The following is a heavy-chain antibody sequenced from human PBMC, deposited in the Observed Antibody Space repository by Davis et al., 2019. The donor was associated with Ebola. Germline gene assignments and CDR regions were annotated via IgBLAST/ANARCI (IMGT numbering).Heavy chain of an antibody. V-gene: IGHV3-30*18. Sequence: PGGSLRLSCAASGFSFSTYGMHWVRQAPGKGLEWVAVISYHGNHRDFVDSVKGRFTISRDNSDNTLYLQMNSLRAEDTAVYYCAQEYCSNSGSYCTYFDHWGQGTLVTVSS. D-gene: IGHD3-10*01. CDR2: ISYHGNHR. J-gene: IGHJ4*02. CDR1: GFSFSTYG. CDR3: AQEYCSNSGSYCTYFDH.